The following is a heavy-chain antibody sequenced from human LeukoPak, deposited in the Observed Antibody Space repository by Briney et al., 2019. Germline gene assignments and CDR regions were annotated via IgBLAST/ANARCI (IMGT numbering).Heavy chain of an antibody. CDR3: AHLAYCGGDCYTDLYYFDY. J-gene: IGHJ4*02. CDR2: IYWDGDK. Sequence: SGPTLVKPTQTLTLTCTFAGFSLSINGVVVGWIRQPPGKALQWLARIYWDGDKRYSPSLKSRLTITKYTSKNQVVLTMTNMDPVDTATYYCAHLAYCGGDCYTDLYYFDYWGQGTLVTVSS. CDR1: GFSLSINGVV. V-gene: IGHV2-5*02. D-gene: IGHD2-21*02.